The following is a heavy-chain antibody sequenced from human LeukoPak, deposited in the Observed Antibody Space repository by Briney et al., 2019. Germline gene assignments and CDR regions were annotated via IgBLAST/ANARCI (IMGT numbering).Heavy chain of an antibody. D-gene: IGHD6-19*01. V-gene: IGHV3-23*01. J-gene: IGHJ4*02. CDR3: ARGSAVAGNGEGY. CDR2: ISGSGVST. CDR1: GFTFSNYA. Sequence: PGGSLRLSCAASGFTFSNYAMSWVRQAPGKGLEWVSAISGSGVSTYYADSVKGRFTISRDNSKNTLYLQMNSLRAEDTAVYYCARGSAVAGNGEGYWGQGTLVTVSS.